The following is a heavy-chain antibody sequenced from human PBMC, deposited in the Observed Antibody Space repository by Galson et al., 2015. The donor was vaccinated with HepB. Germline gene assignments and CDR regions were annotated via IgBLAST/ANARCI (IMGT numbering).Heavy chain of an antibody. Sequence: QSGAEVKKPGESLKISCRASGYSFTSYWIAWVRQMPGKGLEWMGIIYPGDSDTRYSPSFQGQVTISADKSITTAYLQWSSLKASDTAIYYCASPLTGDVFDIWGQGTMVTVSS. V-gene: IGHV5-51*01. CDR3: ASPLTGDVFDI. CDR1: GYSFTSYW. CDR2: IYPGDSDT. J-gene: IGHJ3*02. D-gene: IGHD7-27*01.